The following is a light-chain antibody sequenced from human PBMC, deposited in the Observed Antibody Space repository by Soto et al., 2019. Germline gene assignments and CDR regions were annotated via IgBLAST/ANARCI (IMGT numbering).Light chain of an antibody. CDR2: DAS. J-gene: IGKJ1*01. Sequence: DIVMTQSPSSLSASGGDRLTITCRASQSISSWLAWYQQKPGKAPKLLIYDASSLDSGVPSRFSGSGSGTEFTLTISSLQPDDFATYYCQQYNSYPRTFGQGTKVDIK. V-gene: IGKV1-5*01. CDR1: QSISSW. CDR3: QQYNSYPRT.